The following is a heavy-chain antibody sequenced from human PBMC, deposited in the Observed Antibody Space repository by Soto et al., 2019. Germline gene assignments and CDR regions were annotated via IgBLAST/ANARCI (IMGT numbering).Heavy chain of an antibody. CDR3: ARAHTAMAPFDY. CDR2: INHSGST. Sequence: SETLSLTCAVYGGSFSGYYWSWIRQPPGKGLERIGEINHSGSTNYNPSLKSRVTISVDTSKNQFSLKLSSVTAADTAVYYCARAHTAMAPFDYWGQGTLVTVSS. D-gene: IGHD5-18*01. J-gene: IGHJ4*02. CDR1: GGSFSGYY. V-gene: IGHV4-34*01.